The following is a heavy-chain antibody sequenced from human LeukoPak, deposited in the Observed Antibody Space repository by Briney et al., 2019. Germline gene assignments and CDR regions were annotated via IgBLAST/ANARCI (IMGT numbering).Heavy chain of an antibody. V-gene: IGHV4-30-2*01. D-gene: IGHD2-2*02. J-gene: IGHJ6*03. Sequence: SQTLSLTCTVSGGSISSGGYYWSWIRQTPGKGLEWIGEINHSGSTNYNPSLKSRVTISVGTSKNQFSLKLSSVTAADTAMYYCARGGYCSGTSCYMGGNYYYNYMDVWGEGTTVTVSS. CDR3: ARGGYCSGTSCYMGGNYYYNYMDV. CDR1: GGSISSGGYY. CDR2: INHSGST.